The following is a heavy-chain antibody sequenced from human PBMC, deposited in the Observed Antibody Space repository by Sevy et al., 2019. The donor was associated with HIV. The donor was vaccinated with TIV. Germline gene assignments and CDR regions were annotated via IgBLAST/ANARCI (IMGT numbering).Heavy chain of an antibody. J-gene: IGHJ6*02. CDR1: GFTFSDSW. V-gene: IGHV3-7*01. D-gene: IGHD3-16*01. CDR3: ARGRRNWGLGGLDV. CDR2: IKEDGNER. Sequence: GGSLRLSCAASGFTFSDSWMTWVRQAPGKGLEWVANIKEDGNERYYVDSVKGRFTLSRDNAKMSVYLELTSLRVEDSAIHYCARGRRNWGLGGLDVWGQGTTVTVSS.